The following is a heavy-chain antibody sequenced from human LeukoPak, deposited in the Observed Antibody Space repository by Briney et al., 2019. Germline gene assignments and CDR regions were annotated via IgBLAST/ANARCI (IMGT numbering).Heavy chain of an antibody. CDR3: ARVGGYYYGSGSTNWFDP. CDR2: IYHSGST. CDR1: GYSISSGYY. V-gene: IGHV4-38-2*02. J-gene: IGHJ5*02. Sequence: PSETLSLTCTVSGYSISSGYYWGWIRQPPGKGLEWIGSIYHSGSTYCNPSLKSRVTISVDTSKNQFSLKLSSVTAADTAVYYCARVGGYYYGSGSTNWFDPWGQGTLVTVSS. D-gene: IGHD3-10*01.